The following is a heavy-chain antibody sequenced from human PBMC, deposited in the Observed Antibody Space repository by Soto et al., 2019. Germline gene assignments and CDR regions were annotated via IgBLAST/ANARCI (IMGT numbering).Heavy chain of an antibody. CDR2: IWYDGSNK. CDR3: ARDVRMDV. J-gene: IGHJ6*02. Sequence: QVQLVESGGGVVQPGRSLRLSCAASGFTFSSNGMHWVRQAPGKGLEWAAVIWYDGSNKYYADSVKGRFTISRDNSKNTLYLQMNSLRAEDTDVYYCARDVRMDVCGQGTTVTVSS. D-gene: IGHD3-10*02. CDR1: GFTFSSNG. V-gene: IGHV3-33*01.